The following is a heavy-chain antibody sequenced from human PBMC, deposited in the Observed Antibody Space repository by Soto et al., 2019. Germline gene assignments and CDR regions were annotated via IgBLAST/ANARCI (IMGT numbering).Heavy chain of an antibody. CDR3: ALGRIVVAGSHAYSGMDI. CDR1: GGTLSNSA. Sequence: QVQLVQSGAEVKKPGSSVKVSCKASGGTLSNSAFSWVRQGPGQGLEWMGGIIPVFGKVKNAQKFQGRVTITADESTSTAYMEMSMLRSEDTAGYYCALGRIVVAGSHAYSGMDICGKGTTVTVSS. J-gene: IGHJ6*04. CDR2: IIPVFGKV. D-gene: IGHD6-19*01. V-gene: IGHV1-69*01.